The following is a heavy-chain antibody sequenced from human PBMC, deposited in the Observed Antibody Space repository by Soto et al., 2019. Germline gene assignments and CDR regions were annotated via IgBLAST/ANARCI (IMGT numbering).Heavy chain of an antibody. Sequence: QVQLVQSGAEVKKPGSSVKVSCEAPGGTFDHAAITWVRQAPGQGLEWVGGINPMFNSTHYAQKFQGRVTITADAVTSTAFMELRGLTSDDTAVYYCARQIFAVDYWGQGTLLVVSS. D-gene: IGHD3-9*01. CDR1: GGTFDHAA. CDR2: INPMFNST. CDR3: ARQIFAVDY. J-gene: IGHJ4*02. V-gene: IGHV1-69*01.